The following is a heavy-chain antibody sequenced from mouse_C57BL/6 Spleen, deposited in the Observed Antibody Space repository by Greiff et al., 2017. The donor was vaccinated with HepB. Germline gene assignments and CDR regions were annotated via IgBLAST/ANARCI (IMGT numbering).Heavy chain of an antibody. CDR2: IDPETGGT. D-gene: IGHD1-1*02. V-gene: IGHV1-15*01. Sequence: QVQLQQSGAELVRPGASVTLSCKASGYTFTDYEMHWVKQTPVHGLEWIGAIDPETGGTAYNQKFKGKAILTADKSSSTAYMELRSLTSEDSAVYYCTRSGGVGAMDYWGQGTSVTVSS. J-gene: IGHJ4*01. CDR1: GYTFTDYE. CDR3: TRSGGVGAMDY.